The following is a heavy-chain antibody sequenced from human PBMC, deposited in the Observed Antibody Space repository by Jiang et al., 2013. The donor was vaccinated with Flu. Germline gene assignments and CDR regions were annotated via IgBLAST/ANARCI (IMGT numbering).Heavy chain of an antibody. V-gene: IGHV4-30-4*07. Sequence: QVQLEESGPGLVMPSQTLSLTCTVSGNSMSGTGHSWNWIRQPPGKGLEWIGSIFYSGDTYYNPSLKSRLSISADMSKNQFSLELSAVAAADTAVYYCARGSNVEILTGHENFRYWGQGSLVTVSS. D-gene: IGHD3-9*01. CDR3: ARGSNVEILTGHENFRY. CDR2: IFYSGDT. J-gene: IGHJ1*01. CDR1: GNSMSGTGHS.